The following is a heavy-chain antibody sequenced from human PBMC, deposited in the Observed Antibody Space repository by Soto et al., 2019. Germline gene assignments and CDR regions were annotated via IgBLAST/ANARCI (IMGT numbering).Heavy chain of an antibody. CDR3: ASVTRYCTGGGCNPNWFDP. V-gene: IGHV4-30-4*01. CDR2: IFYTGST. Sequence: QVQLQESGPGLVMPSQTLSLTCTVSGGSISSGDYYWSWIRQPPGKGLEWIGCIFYTGSTYYNPSHKSRITISVHTSKSQFSLKLTSVTAADTAVYYCASVTRYCTGGGCNPNWFDPWGQGTLVTVSS. D-gene: IGHD2-8*02. CDR1: GGSISSGDYY. J-gene: IGHJ5*02.